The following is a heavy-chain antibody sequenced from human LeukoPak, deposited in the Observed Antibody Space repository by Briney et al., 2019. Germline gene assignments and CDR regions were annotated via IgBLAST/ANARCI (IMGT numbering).Heavy chain of an antibody. CDR1: GFIFSSYS. J-gene: IGHJ4*02. V-gene: IGHV3-53*01. D-gene: IGHD4-11*01. Sequence: PGGSLRLSCAASGFIFSSYSMSWVRQAPGKGLEWVSVIYSGGSTYYADSVKGRFTISRDNSKNTLYLQMNSLRAEDTAVYYCASHIQYYFDYWGQGTLVTVSS. CDR3: ASHIQYYFDY. CDR2: IYSGGST.